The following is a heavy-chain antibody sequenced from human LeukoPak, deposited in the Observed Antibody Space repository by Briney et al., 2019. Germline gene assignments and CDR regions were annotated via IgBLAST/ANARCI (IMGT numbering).Heavy chain of an antibody. D-gene: IGHD2-21*02. CDR3: ARVTYCGGDCYSLDFDY. J-gene: IGHJ4*02. V-gene: IGHV3-74*01. CDR1: GFTFSSYW. Sequence: TGGSLRLSCAASGFTFSSYWMHWVRQAPGKGLVWVSRINSDGSSTSYADSVKGRFTISRDNAKNTLYLQMNSLRAEDTAVYYCARVTYCGGDCYSLDFDYRGQGTLVTVSS. CDR2: INSDGSST.